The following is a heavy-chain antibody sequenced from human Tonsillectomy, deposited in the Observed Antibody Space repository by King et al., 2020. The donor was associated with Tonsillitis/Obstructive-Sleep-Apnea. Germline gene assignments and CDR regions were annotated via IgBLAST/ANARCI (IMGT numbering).Heavy chain of an antibody. J-gene: IGHJ4*02. CDR2: ISGIGGST. Sequence: VQLVESGGGLVQPGGSLRLSCAASGFTFSNYAMSWVRQAPGEGLEWVSVISGIGGSTYYADSVKGRFTISRDNSKNTLYLQMNSLRAEDPAVYYCAKGTTVTTPYYFDYWGQGTLVPVSS. CDR1: GFTFSNYA. CDR3: AKGTTVTTPYYFDY. D-gene: IGHD4-17*01. V-gene: IGHV3-23*04.